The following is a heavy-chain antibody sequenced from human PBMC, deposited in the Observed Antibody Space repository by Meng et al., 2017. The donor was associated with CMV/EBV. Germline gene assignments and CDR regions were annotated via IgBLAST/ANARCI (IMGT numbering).Heavy chain of an antibody. CDR3: ATRSISYRAEYYLQ. CDR1: GGSFSGSY. J-gene: IGHJ1*01. CDR2: INNSGGT. V-gene: IGHV4-34*01. D-gene: IGHD3-10*01. Sequence: GPLRLSCVVYGGSFSGSYWNWIRQSPGKGLEWIGEINNSGGTYYNPSLETRVAISIDTSKKQFSLKLNSVTAADSAVYYCATRSISYRAEYYLQWGQGTLVTVSS.